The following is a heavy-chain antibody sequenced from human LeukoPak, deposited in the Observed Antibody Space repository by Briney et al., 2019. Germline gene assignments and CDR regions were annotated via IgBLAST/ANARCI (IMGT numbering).Heavy chain of an antibody. CDR2: ISGSGGST. CDR1: GFAFSSYA. CDR3: AKEPRIAAAHNWFAP. V-gene: IGHV3-23*01. J-gene: IGHJ5*02. Sequence: QPGGSLRLSCAASGFAFSSYAMGWVRQGPGKWLEWVSAISGSGGSTYYADFVKGRVAISRDNSKDTLYLQMNSIRAEDTAVYYCAKEPRIAAAHNWFAPWGQGTLVTVSS. D-gene: IGHD6-13*01.